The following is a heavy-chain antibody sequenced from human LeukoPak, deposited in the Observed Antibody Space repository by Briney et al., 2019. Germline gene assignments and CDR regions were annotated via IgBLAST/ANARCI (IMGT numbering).Heavy chain of an antibody. V-gene: IGHV3-7*01. D-gene: IGHD1-26*01. CDR3: ARLNWDDGEVSGFDQ. J-gene: IGHJ5*02. CDR2: IKQDATEI. CDR1: GFTFSDSW. Sequence: GGSLRLSCAASGFTFSDSWMTWVRQAPGKGLEWVANIKQDATEIYYADSVKGRLTISRDNARKSLFLQMNILRVEDTALYYCARLNWDDGEVSGFDQWGQGILVTVSS.